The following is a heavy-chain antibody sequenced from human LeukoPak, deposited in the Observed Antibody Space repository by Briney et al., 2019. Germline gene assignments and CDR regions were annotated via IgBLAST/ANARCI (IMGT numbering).Heavy chain of an antibody. D-gene: IGHD3-10*01. CDR2: ISAYNGNT. CDR3: ARDRTAMVRTPDNWFDP. J-gene: IGHJ5*02. CDR1: GYTFTSYG. Sequence: ASVKVSCKASGYTFTSYGISWVRQAPGQGLEWRGWISAYNGNTNYAQKLQGRVTMTTDTSTSTAYMELRSLRSDDTAVYYCARDRTAMVRTPDNWFDPWGQGTLVTVSS. V-gene: IGHV1-18*01.